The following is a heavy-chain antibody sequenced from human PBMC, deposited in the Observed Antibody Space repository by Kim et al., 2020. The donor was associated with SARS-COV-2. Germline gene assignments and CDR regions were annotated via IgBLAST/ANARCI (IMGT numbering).Heavy chain of an antibody. Sequence: SETLSLTCTVSGSSISSSYWSWIRQPPGKGLEWIGYIYYSGSTNYNPSLKSRVTISVDTSKNQFSLKLSSVTAADTAMYYCARVADYHGSGSYYTWFDP. D-gene: IGHD3-10*01. CDR1: GSSISSSY. V-gene: IGHV4-59*13. CDR3: ARVADYHGSGSYYTWFDP. J-gene: IGHJ5*02. CDR2: IYYSGST.